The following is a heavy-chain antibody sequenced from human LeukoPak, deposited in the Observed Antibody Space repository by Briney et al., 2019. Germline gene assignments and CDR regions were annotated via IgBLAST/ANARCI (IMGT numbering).Heavy chain of an antibody. V-gene: IGHV4-39*01. CDR3: ARQRGWGFGSYLDY. Sequence: SETLSLTCTVSGGSISSSDYYWDWIRQPPGKGLESIGSIYYSGSTYYNPSLQSRVTISLDTSKNQFSLKLSSVTAADTAVYYCARQRGWGFGSYLDYWGQGTLVTVSS. CDR2: IYYSGST. D-gene: IGHD7-27*01. CDR1: GGSISSSDYY. J-gene: IGHJ4*02.